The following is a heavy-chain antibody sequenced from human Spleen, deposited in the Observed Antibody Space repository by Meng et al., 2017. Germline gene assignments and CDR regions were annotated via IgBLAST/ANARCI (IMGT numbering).Heavy chain of an antibody. Sequence: SETLSLTCTVSGGSISSNYWNWIRQPPGKGLEWIGNIHYSGNTNYNPSLKSRVTMSVDTSKNQFSLKLSSVTAADTAVYYCARGRDCGGDCYGPQNGYYYYGMDVWGQGTTVTVSS. CDR3: ARGRDCGGDCYGPQNGYYYYGMDV. CDR2: IHYSGNT. CDR1: GGSISSNY. D-gene: IGHD2-21*02. J-gene: IGHJ6*02. V-gene: IGHV4-59*12.